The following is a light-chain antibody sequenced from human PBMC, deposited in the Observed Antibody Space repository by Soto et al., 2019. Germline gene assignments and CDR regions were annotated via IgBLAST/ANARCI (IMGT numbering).Light chain of an antibody. V-gene: IGKV4-1*01. CDR1: QNLLHTNNKNY. CDR2: WAS. J-gene: IGKJ4*02. Sequence: DIVMTQSPDSLAVSLGGTATINCKSSQNLLHTNNKNYLGWYQQRPGQAPKLLLYWASVRESGVPDRFSGSGSGTDFTLTISSLQPEDVAVYYCQQHYDTPLTFGGGTSVEIK. CDR3: QQHYDTPLT.